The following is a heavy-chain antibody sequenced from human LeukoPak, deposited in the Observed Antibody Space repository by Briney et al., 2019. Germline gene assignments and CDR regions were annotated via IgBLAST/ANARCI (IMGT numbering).Heavy chain of an antibody. V-gene: IGHV4-39*07. CDR1: GDSITSGSYY. Sequence: ASETLSLTCTVSGDSITSGSYYWGWIRQTPDKGLEWIGNIYSTGATSYNPSVKSRVTMSVDTSKNQFSLKLNSVTAADTAVYFCGRDSGFRLYWGQGSLVTVSS. D-gene: IGHD3-22*01. CDR3: GRDSGFRLY. CDR2: IYSTGAT. J-gene: IGHJ4*02.